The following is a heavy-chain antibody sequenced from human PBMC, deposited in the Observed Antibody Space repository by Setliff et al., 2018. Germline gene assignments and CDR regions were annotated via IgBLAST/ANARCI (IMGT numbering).Heavy chain of an antibody. D-gene: IGHD3-3*01. CDR3: ARAGPTVTFFRVLVISWWDP. J-gene: IGHJ5*02. CDR1: GDPISSGSYY. V-gene: IGHV4-61*09. Sequence: SETLSLTCAVSGDPISSGSYYWTWIRQPAGKGLEWIGHFHTGGSTNYNRSLRSRVSISVDTSKNQFSLKLSSVTAADTATYYCARAGPTVTFFRVLVISWWDPWGQGSLVTVSS. CDR2: FHTGGST.